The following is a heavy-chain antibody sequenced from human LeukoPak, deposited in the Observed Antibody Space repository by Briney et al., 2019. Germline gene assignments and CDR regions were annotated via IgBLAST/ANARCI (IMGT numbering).Heavy chain of an antibody. D-gene: IGHD3-22*01. CDR3: RAAAKYLDYYYDY. CDR1: RFTFNTFG. Sequence: GGSLRLSCAASRFTFNTFGMHWVRQAPGKGLEWVAVISSDGSNKYYADSVKGRFTISRDNSKDTLYLQMSSLTIEDTAVYYCRAAAKYLDYYYDYWGQGTLVTVSS. J-gene: IGHJ4*02. CDR2: ISSDGSNK. V-gene: IGHV3-30*03.